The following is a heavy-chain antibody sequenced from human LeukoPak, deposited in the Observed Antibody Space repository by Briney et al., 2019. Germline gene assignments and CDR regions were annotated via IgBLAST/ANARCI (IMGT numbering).Heavy chain of an antibody. CDR3: ARDGMPSHAFDI. CDR2: IYYSGST. D-gene: IGHD1-26*01. Sequence: TLSLTCSVSGGSIGSDGYYWNWIRQHPGKGLEWIGYIYYSGSTTYSPSLKSRVAISVDTSKNQFFLSLRSVTAADTAVYYCARDGMPSHAFDIWGQGTMVTVSS. CDR1: GGSIGSDGYY. V-gene: IGHV4-31*03. J-gene: IGHJ3*02.